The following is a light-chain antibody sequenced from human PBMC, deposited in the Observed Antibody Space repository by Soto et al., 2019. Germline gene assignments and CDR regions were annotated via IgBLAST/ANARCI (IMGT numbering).Light chain of an antibody. CDR3: QQHINWPPRT. CDR1: QSVSTN. Sequence: EIVLTQSPATLSVSPGERATLSCRASQSVSTNFVWYQQQPGQAPRLLIFGASTKATNIPARFSGNGSGTEFTLTISSRQSEDFAVYYCQQHINWPPRTFGGGTKVEIK. V-gene: IGKV3-15*01. J-gene: IGKJ4*02. CDR2: GAS.